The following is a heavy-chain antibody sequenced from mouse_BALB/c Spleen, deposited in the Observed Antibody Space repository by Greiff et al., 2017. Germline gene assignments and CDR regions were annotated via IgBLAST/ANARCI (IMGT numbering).Heavy chain of an antibody. CDR1: GFTFSDYY. Sequence: EVKLVESGGGLVKPGGSLKLSCAASGFTFSDYYMYWVRQTPEKRLEWVATISDGGSYTSYPDSVKGRFTISRDNAKNNLYLQMSSLKSEDTAMYYCARDPDGYWYFDVWGAGTTVTVAS. CDR2: ISDGGSYT. D-gene: IGHD2-3*01. V-gene: IGHV5-4*02. CDR3: ARDPDGYWYFDV. J-gene: IGHJ1*01.